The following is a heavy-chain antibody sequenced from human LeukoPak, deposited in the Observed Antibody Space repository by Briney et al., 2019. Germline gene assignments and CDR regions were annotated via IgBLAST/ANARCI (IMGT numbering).Heavy chain of an antibody. V-gene: IGHV3-48*03. D-gene: IGHD3-3*01. CDR1: GFTFSSYE. CDR3: ARGERLYYGFWSGDDNWFDP. J-gene: IGHJ5*02. CDR2: ISGSGSTI. Sequence: PGGSLRLSCAASGFTFSSYEMNWVRLAPEKGLEWVSFISGSGSTIYYADSVKGRFTISRDNAKNTLYLQMNSLRAEDTAVYYCARGERLYYGFWSGDDNWFDPWGQGTLVTVSS.